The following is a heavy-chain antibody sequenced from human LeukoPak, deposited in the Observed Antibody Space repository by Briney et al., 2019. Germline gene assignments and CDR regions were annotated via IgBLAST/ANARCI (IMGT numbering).Heavy chain of an antibody. CDR2: IRGGGANP. CDR3: AKCTFTYGYGAYAI. V-gene: IGHV3-23*01. D-gene: IGHD5-18*01. CDR1: GFTFSNFA. J-gene: IGHJ3*02. Sequence: GGSLRLSCAASGFTFSNFAMNWVRQAPAKGLEGVSSIRGGGANPHYADSVKGRFTISRDTSKNTLYMEMNSLRGEDTAVYYCAKCTFTYGYGAYAIWGQGTLFTVSS.